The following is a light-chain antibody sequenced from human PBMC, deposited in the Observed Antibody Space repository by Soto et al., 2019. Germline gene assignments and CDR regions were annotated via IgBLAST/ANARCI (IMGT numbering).Light chain of an antibody. CDR3: QQYGGVPYT. CDR1: ESISRAY. V-gene: IGKV3-20*01. Sequence: EIVLTQSPGTLSLSPGQRATLSCRASESISRAYLAWYQQRLGQAPRLLIYGASSGATGIPGRFSGSGSGTYFTLTISRLEPEDFAIYYCQQYGGVPYTFGQGTKLEIK. CDR2: GAS. J-gene: IGKJ2*01.